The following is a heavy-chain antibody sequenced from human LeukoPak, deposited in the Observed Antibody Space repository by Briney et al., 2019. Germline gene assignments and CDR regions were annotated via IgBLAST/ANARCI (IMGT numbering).Heavy chain of an antibody. CDR1: GDSVSSKNAA. J-gene: IGHJ3*02. CDR2: TYYRSKWYS. V-gene: IGHV6-1*01. Sequence: SQTLSLTCAISGDSVSSKNAAWNWIRQSPSRGLEWLGRTYYRSKWYSEYALSVKSRIIIKPDTSKNQISLQLNSVTPEDTAVYYCARDPVELGAFDIWGQGTMVTVSS. D-gene: IGHD1-7*01. CDR3: ARDPVELGAFDI.